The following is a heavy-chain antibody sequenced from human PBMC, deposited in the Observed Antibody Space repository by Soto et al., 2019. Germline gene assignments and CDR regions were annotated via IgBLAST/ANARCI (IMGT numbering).Heavy chain of an antibody. V-gene: IGHV1-46*01. J-gene: IGHJ3*02. CDR1: GYTFTSYY. CDR2: INPSGGST. CDR3: ARENSSWLYGAFDI. D-gene: IGHD6-13*01. Sequence: ASVKVSCKASGYTFTSYYMHWVRQAPGQGLEWMGIINPSGGSTSYAQKFQGRVTMTTDTSTSTVYMELRSLRSDDTAVYYCARENSSWLYGAFDIWGQGTMVTVSS.